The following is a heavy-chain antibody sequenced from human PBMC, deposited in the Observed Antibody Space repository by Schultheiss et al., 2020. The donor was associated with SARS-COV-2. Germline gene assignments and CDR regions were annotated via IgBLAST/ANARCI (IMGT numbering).Heavy chain of an antibody. D-gene: IGHD3-3*01. V-gene: IGHV4-61*01. Sequence: SQTLSLTCTVSGGSVSSGSYYWSWIRQPPGKGLEWIGYIYYSGSTNYNPSLKSRVTISVDTSKNQFSLKLSSVTAADTAVYYCARDAEDYDFWSVDYYYYYMDVWGKGTTVTVSS. CDR3: ARDAEDYDFWSVDYYYYYMDV. CDR1: GGSVSSGSYY. CDR2: IYYSGST. J-gene: IGHJ6*03.